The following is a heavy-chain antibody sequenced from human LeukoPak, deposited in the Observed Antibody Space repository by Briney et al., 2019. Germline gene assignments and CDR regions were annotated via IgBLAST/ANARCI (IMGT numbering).Heavy chain of an antibody. D-gene: IGHD7-27*01. CDR3: ARLAWGRLDY. J-gene: IGHJ4*02. CDR1: GYSISSGYY. V-gene: IGHV4-38-2*02. Sequence: SETLSLTCTVSGYSISSGYYWGWIRQPPGKGLEWIGSIYHSGSTYYNPSLKSRVTISVGTSKNQFSLKLSSVTAADTAVYYCARLAWGRLDYWGQGTLVTVSS. CDR2: IYHSGST.